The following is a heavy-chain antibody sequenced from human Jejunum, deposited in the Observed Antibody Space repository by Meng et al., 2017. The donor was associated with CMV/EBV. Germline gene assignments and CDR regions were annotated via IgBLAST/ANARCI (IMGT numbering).Heavy chain of an antibody. D-gene: IGHD3-22*01. CDR1: GFPFSAYD. CDR2: LWYDGSRK. V-gene: IGHV3-33*01. Sequence: SGFPFSAYDMHWVRQAPGKGLEWVAVLWYDGSRKYFADSVQGRFSISRDDSKNTVYLQMNSLRAEDTAVYYCARDNDGSSHYSQFDYWGQGTLVTVSS. J-gene: IGHJ4*02. CDR3: ARDNDGSSHYSQFDY.